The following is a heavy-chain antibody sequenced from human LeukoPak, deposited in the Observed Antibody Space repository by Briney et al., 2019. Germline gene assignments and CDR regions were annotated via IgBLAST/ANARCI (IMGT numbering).Heavy chain of an antibody. CDR1: GYTFTNYY. Sequence: ASVTVSCKTSGYTFTNYYIHWVRQAPGQGLEWMGIINPSGGNTASSQNFQGRVTMTRDPSTRTVFMDLSSLRPEDTAVYYCATGGDSYYYGMDVWGQGTTVTVSS. D-gene: IGHD1-1*01. V-gene: IGHV1-46*01. CDR2: INPSGGNT. J-gene: IGHJ6*02. CDR3: ATGGDSYYYGMDV.